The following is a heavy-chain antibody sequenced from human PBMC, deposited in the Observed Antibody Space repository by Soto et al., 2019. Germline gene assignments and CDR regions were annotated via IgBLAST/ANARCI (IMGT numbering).Heavy chain of an antibody. CDR2: IDTGGSST. CDR1: GFTFSSYW. V-gene: IGHV3-74*01. D-gene: IGHD6-13*01. CDR3: ARAFPDDSSWHNDC. J-gene: IGHJ4*02. Sequence: GGSLRLSCAASGFTFSSYWMYWVRQAPGKGLVWVSRIDTGGSSTTYADSVKGRFTISRDNARNTLYLQMNSLRAEDTAVYYCARAFPDDSSWHNDCWGQGTLVTVSS.